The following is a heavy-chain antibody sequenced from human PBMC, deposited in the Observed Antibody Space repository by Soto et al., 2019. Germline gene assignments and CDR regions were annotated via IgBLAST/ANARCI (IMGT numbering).Heavy chain of an antibody. CDR3: ARSVGTTGPYYFDS. D-gene: IGHD1-26*01. CDR2: IYYSGST. J-gene: IGHJ4*02. CDR1: GGSISSGGYY. V-gene: IGHV4-31*11. Sequence: SETLSLTCAVSGGSISSGGYYWTWIRQHPGKGLEWIGYIYYSGSTYYNPSLKSRLSISLDTSKHQFSLKLNSVTAADTALYYCARSVGTTGPYYFDSWGQGTLVTVS.